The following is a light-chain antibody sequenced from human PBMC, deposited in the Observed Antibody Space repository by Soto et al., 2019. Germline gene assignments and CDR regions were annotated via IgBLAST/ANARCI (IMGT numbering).Light chain of an antibody. CDR1: SSDVGGYDY. CDR3: SSYAGSNNVI. V-gene: IGLV2-8*01. Sequence: QAVVTQPPSAAGSPGQSVTISCTGTSSDVGGYDYVSWYQQQSGKAPKLIIYEVTKRPSGVPDRFSGSKSGNTASLTVSGLQSEDEADYYCSSYAGSNNVIFGAGTKLTVL. CDR2: EVT. J-gene: IGLJ2*01.